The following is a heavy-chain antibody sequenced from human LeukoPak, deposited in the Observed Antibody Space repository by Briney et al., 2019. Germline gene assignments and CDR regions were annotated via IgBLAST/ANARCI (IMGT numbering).Heavy chain of an antibody. CDR2: ISYDGSNK. Sequence: GGSLRLSCAASGFTFSSYAMHWVRQAPGEGLEWVAVISYDGSNKYYADSVKGRFTISRDNAKNSLYLQMNSLRAEDTAVYYCARGRAAVITIVSYWGQGTLVTVSS. V-gene: IGHV3-30-3*01. CDR1: GFTFSSYA. D-gene: IGHD3-22*01. J-gene: IGHJ4*02. CDR3: ARGRAAVITIVSY.